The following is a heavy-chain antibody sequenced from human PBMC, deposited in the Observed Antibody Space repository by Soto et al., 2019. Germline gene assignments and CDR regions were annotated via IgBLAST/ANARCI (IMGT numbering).Heavy chain of an antibody. V-gene: IGHV1-3*01. CDR1: GYTFTSYA. D-gene: IGHD2-15*01. CDR3: ARADSGFSGSNSTNYFDS. Sequence: GASVNGSCKASGYTFTSYAMHWVCQAPGQRLEWMGWINAGNGNTKYSQKFQGRLTITRDTSTTPAYMEMSNLRSEDTAVYYCARADSGFSGSNSTNYFDSWGQGALVTVSS. CDR2: INAGNGNT. J-gene: IGHJ4*02.